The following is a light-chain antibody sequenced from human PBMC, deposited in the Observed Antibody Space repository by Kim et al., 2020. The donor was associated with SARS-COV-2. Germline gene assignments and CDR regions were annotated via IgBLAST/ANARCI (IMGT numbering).Light chain of an antibody. Sequence: EIVLTQSPATLSLSPGERATLSCRASQSINRYLAWYQQKPGQAPRLLIYDASNRATGIPARFSGSGSGTDFTLTVGSLEPEDFAVYYCQQRSDWPLTFGGGTKVEIK. CDR3: QQRSDWPLT. J-gene: IGKJ4*01. CDR2: DAS. V-gene: IGKV3-11*01. CDR1: QSINRY.